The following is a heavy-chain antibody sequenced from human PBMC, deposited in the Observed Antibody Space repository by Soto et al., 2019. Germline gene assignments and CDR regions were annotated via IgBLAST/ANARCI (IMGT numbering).Heavy chain of an antibody. CDR3: AREPYDYGDYLRAPQSNWFDP. V-gene: IGHV4-31*03. Sequence: SETLSLTCTVSGGSISSGGYYWSWIRQRPGKGLEWIGYIYYSGSTYYNPSLKSRVTISVDTSKNQFSLKLSSVTAADTAVYYCAREPYDYGDYLRAPQSNWFDPWGQGTLVTVSS. CDR1: GGSISSGGYY. D-gene: IGHD4-17*01. CDR2: IYYSGST. J-gene: IGHJ5*02.